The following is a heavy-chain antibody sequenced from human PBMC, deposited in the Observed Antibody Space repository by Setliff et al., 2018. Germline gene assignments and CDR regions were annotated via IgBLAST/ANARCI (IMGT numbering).Heavy chain of an antibody. CDR1: GGSITTSGFY. D-gene: IGHD3-10*01. CDR3: ARHDARGDYDYMDV. CDR2: INYSGTT. V-gene: IGHV4-39*01. J-gene: IGHJ6*03. Sequence: KTSETLSLTCTVSGGSITTSGFYWGWIRQPPGKGLEWIGSINYSGTTYYNPSLKSPVTISIDTSKNQFSLKLSAVTAADTAIYYCARHDARGDYDYMDVWGEGTTVTVSS.